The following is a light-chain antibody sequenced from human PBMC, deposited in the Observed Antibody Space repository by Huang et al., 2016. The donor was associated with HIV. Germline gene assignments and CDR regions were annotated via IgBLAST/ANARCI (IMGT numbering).Light chain of an antibody. Sequence: EIVMTQSPATLSVSPGERATLSCRASQSVSSNLAWYQQKPGQAPRLLIYGASTRAAGSPARFIGSGSGTEFTLTISSLQSEDFAVYYCQQYNNWLAITFGQGTRLEMK. CDR3: QQYNNWLAIT. J-gene: IGKJ5*01. CDR1: QSVSSN. V-gene: IGKV3-15*01. CDR2: GAS.